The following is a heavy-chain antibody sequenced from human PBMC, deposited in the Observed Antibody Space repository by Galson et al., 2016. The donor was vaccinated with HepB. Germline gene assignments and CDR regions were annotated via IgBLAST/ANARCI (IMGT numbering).Heavy chain of an antibody. Sequence: SETLSLTCTVSTASITNFYWSWIRQSPEKALEWIGYVYYSGSTNYNPSLKSRVTISLDTSKNQFSLTLRSVTAADTAVYYCARDRSYYDSSFGYWGPGTLVAVSS. J-gene: IGHJ4*02. V-gene: IGHV4-59*01. CDR2: VYYSGST. D-gene: IGHD3-22*01. CDR3: ARDRSYYDSSFGY. CDR1: TASITNFY.